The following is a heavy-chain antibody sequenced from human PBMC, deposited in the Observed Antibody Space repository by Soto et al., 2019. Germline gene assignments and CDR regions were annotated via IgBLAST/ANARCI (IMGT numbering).Heavy chain of an antibody. J-gene: IGHJ5*02. Sequence: SETLSLTCTVSGGSISSGGYYWSWIRQHPGKGLEWIGYIYYGGSTYYNPSLKSRVTISVDTSKNQFSLKLSSVTAADTAVYYCARISPKRRITMVRGVITNWFDPWGQGTLVTVSS. CDR3: ARISPKRRITMVRGVITNWFDP. CDR2: IYYGGST. V-gene: IGHV4-31*03. D-gene: IGHD3-10*01. CDR1: GGSISSGGYY.